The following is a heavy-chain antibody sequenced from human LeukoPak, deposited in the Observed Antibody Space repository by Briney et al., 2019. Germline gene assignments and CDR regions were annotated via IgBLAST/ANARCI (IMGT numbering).Heavy chain of an antibody. Sequence: PGGSLRLSCAASGFTVSSNYMSWVRQAPGKGLEWIGYIYYSGSTYYNPSLKSRVTISVDTSKNQFSLKLSSVTAADTAVYYCARWGVVFDAFDIWGQGTMVTVSS. CDR3: ARWGVVFDAFDI. D-gene: IGHD3-3*01. V-gene: IGHV4-59*06. CDR1: GFTVSSNY. J-gene: IGHJ3*02. CDR2: IYYSGST.